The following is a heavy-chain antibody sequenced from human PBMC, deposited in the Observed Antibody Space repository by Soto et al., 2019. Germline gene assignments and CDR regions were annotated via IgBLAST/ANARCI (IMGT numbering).Heavy chain of an antibody. V-gene: IGHV3-30-3*01. CDR1: GFTFSSYA. CDR2: ISYDGSNK. CDR3: AREPPPRVAVAGTLFDY. D-gene: IGHD6-19*01. Sequence: QVQLVESGGGVVQPGRSLRLSCAASGFTFSSYAMHWVRQAPGKGLEWVAVISYDGSNKYYADSVKGRFTIYRDNSKNTLYLQMNSLRAEDTAVYYCAREPPPRVAVAGTLFDYWGQGTLVTVSS. J-gene: IGHJ4*02.